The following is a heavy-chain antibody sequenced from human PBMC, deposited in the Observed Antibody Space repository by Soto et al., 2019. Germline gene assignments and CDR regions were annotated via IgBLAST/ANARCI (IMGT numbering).Heavy chain of an antibody. J-gene: IGHJ4*02. CDR1: GFTFSSYE. Sequence: EVQLVESGGGLVQPGGSLRLSCAASGFTFSSYEMNWVRQAPGKGLEWVSYIRSSGSTIYYADSVKGRFTISRDNAKNSLYLQTNSLRAEDTAVYYCARVGVGYYDSSGYITGGYYFDYWGQGTLVTVSS. D-gene: IGHD3-22*01. CDR3: ARVGVGYYDSSGYITGGYYFDY. CDR2: IRSSGSTI. V-gene: IGHV3-48*03.